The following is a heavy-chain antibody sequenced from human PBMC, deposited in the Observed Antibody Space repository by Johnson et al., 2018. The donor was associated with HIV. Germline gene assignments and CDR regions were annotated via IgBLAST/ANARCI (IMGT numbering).Heavy chain of an antibody. V-gene: IGHV3-33*06. J-gene: IGHJ3*02. Sequence: QVQLVESGGGVVQPGRFLRLSCAASGFSFSGYGMHWVRQAPGKGLEWVAVIWYDGRNKYYADSVRGRFTISRDNSKNTLYLQMNSLRAEDTAVYYCAKDLIAARRGCDAFDIWGQGTMVTVSS. CDR1: GFSFSGYG. CDR3: AKDLIAARRGCDAFDI. CDR2: IWYDGRNK. D-gene: IGHD6-6*01.